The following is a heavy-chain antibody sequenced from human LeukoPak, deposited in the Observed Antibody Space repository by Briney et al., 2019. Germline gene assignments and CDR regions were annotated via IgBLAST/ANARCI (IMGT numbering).Heavy chain of an antibody. D-gene: IGHD3-22*01. J-gene: IGHJ4*02. Sequence: QPGRSLRLSCAASGFTFSSYGMHWVRQAPGKGLEWVAVISYDGSNKYYADSVKGRFTISRDNSKNTLYLQTNSLRAEDTAVYYCAKVSLTYYYDSSGSFDYWGQGTLVTVSS. CDR3: AKVSLTYYYDSSGSFDY. V-gene: IGHV3-30*18. CDR2: ISYDGSNK. CDR1: GFTFSSYG.